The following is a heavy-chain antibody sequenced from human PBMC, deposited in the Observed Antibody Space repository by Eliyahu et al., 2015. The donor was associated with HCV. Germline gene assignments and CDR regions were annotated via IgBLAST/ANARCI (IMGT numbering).Heavy chain of an antibody. V-gene: IGHV3-11*05. J-gene: IGHJ4*02. CDR3: ARDFFGYNYGADY. D-gene: IGHD5-18*01. Sequence: QVQLVXSGGGLVKPGGSLRLSCXASGFTFXDSYMSWIRQAPGKGLEWVSFISPSSRNTNYADSAKGRFTISRDNAKNSLYLHMNSLRAEDTAVYYCARDFFGYNYGADYWGQGTLVSVSS. CDR2: ISPSSRNT. CDR1: GFTFXDSY.